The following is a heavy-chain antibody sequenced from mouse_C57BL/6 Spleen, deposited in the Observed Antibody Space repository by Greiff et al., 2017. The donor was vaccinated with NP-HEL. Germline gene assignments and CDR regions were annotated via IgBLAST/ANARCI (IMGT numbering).Heavy chain of an antibody. J-gene: IGHJ2*01. CDR2: INPSSGYT. D-gene: IGHD1-1*01. Sequence: VKLQESGAELARPGASVKMSCKASGYTFTSYTMHWVKQRPGQGLEWIGYINPSSGYTKYNQKFKDKATLTADKSSSTAYMQLSSLTSEDSAVYYCAATVVATKAFDYWGQGTTLTVSS. V-gene: IGHV1-4*01. CDR1: GYTFTSYT. CDR3: AATVVATKAFDY.